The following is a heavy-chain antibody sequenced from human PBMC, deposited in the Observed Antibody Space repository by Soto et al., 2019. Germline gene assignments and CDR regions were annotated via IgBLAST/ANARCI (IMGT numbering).Heavy chain of an antibody. V-gene: IGHV3-30*03. CDR1: GFNISNYG. Sequence: ETGGGVVQPGGSLRLSCAASGFNISNYGFHWVRQAPGKGLEWVAVISYDGSNKYYADFVKGRFTISRDNSKNTLYLQMNSLGAEDTAVFYCATPAGLAPAHYYGMDVWGQGTTVTVSS. J-gene: IGHJ6*02. CDR2: ISYDGSNK. D-gene: IGHD2-2*01. CDR3: ATPAGLAPAHYYGMDV.